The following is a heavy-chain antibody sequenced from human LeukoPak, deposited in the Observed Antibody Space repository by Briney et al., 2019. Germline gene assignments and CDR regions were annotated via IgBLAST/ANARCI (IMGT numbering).Heavy chain of an antibody. CDR2: IYYSGSA. D-gene: IGHD6-6*01. J-gene: IGHJ4*02. CDR3: ARSLYSSSSGDLDY. V-gene: IGHV4-31*03. CDR1: GGSISSGGYY. Sequence: SETLSLTCTVSGGSISSGGYYWGWIRQHPGKGLEWIGYIYYSGSAYYNPSLKSRVTISVDTSKNQFSLKLSSVTAADTAVYYCARSLYSSSSGDLDYWGQGTLVTVSS.